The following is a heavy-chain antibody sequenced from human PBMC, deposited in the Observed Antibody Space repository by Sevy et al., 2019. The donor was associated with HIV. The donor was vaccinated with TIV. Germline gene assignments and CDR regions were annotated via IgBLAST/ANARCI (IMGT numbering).Heavy chain of an antibody. CDR1: GVTFSSYG. D-gene: IGHD4-17*01. CDR3: AHSSGLYGYYYGMDV. CDR2: ISYDGSMK. J-gene: IGHJ6*02. V-gene: IGHV3-30*03. Sequence: GGSLRLSCAASGVTFSSYGIHWVRQAPGKGLEWVAVISYDGSMKNQAESMKGRFTISRDNSKNTLYLEMSSLRPEDTAVYYCAHSSGLYGYYYGMDVWGQGTTVTVSS.